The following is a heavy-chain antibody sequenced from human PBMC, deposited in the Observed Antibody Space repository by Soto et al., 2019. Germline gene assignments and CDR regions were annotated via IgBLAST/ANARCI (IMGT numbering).Heavy chain of an antibody. CDR2: INHSGST. CDR1: GGSFSGYY. V-gene: IGHV4-34*01. CDR3: ARGPYDSSGYYYKGCFDY. Sequence: KPSETLSLTCAVYGGSFSGYYWSWIRQPPGKGLEWIGEINHSGSTNYNPSLKSRVTISVDTSKNQFSLKLSSVTAADTAVYYCARGPYDSSGYYYKGCFDYWGQGTLVTVSS. J-gene: IGHJ4*02. D-gene: IGHD3-22*01.